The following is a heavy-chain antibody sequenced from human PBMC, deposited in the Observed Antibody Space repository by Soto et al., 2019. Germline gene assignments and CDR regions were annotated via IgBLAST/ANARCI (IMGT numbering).Heavy chain of an antibody. CDR3: VRFGGAAAGPGDY. Sequence: QVQLVESGGGLVEPGGSLRLSCAASGFKFGDHYMTWIRQAPGKGLEWVSYISSSGTTIYYTDSVKGRFTISRDNAKKSLYLQMNSLRAEDTAVYYCVRFGGAAAGPGDYWGHGTLVTVSS. D-gene: IGHD6-13*01. J-gene: IGHJ4*01. V-gene: IGHV3-11*04. CDR1: GFKFGDHY. CDR2: ISSSGTTI.